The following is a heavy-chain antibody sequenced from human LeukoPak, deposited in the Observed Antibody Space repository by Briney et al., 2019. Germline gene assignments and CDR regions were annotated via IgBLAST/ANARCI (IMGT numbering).Heavy chain of an antibody. D-gene: IGHD3-22*01. Sequence: SGPTLVNPTQTLTLTCTFSGFSLSTSGMRVSWIRQPPGKALEWLARIDWDDDKSYSTSLKTRLTISKATSKNQVVLTMTNMDPVDTATYYCARSRLPNYYDSSADIPFDYWGQGTLVTVSS. CDR3: ARSRLPNYYDSSADIPFDY. J-gene: IGHJ4*02. V-gene: IGHV2-70*04. CDR2: IDWDDDK. CDR1: GFSLSTSGMR.